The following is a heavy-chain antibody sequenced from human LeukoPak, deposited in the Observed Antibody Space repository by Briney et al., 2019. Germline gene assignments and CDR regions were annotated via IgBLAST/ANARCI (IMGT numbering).Heavy chain of an antibody. CDR3: ARRGYSGYAYSNWEYYYYMDV. Sequence: SETLSLTCTVSGGSISSYYWSWIRQPAGKGLEWIGRIYTSGSTNYNPSLKSRVTMSVDTSKNQFSLKLSSVTAADTAVYYCARRGYSGYAYSNWEYYYYMDVWGKGTTVTVSS. D-gene: IGHD5-12*01. J-gene: IGHJ6*03. V-gene: IGHV4-4*07. CDR2: IYTSGST. CDR1: GGSISSYY.